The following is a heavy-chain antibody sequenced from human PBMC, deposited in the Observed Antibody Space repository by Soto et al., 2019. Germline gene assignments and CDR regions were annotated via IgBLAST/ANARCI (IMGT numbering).Heavy chain of an antibody. CDR3: ARMPYTGSNPPFDY. J-gene: IGHJ4*02. CDR1: SDSIFITSTSYY. Sequence: SETLSLTCSVSSDSIFITSTSYYWAWIRQSPGMGLEMIGYVYYTGSTIYNPSLKSRLTISVDTSNNQFSLKLTSVTAADTAVYYCARMPYTGSNPPFDYWGRGILVTVSS. V-gene: IGHV4-61*05. CDR2: VYYTGST. D-gene: IGHD1-26*01.